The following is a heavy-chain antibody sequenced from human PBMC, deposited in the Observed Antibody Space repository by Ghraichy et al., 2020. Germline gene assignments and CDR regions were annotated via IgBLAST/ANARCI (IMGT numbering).Heavy chain of an antibody. V-gene: IGHV4-59*01. Sequence: SETLSLTCTVSGGSISSYYWSWIRQPPGKGLEWIGYIYYSGSTNYNPSLKSRVTISVDTSKNQFSLKLSSVTAADTAVYYCAREKKYDFWSGYGFGGWFDPWGQGTLVTVSS. CDR3: AREKKYDFWSGYGFGGWFDP. J-gene: IGHJ5*02. D-gene: IGHD3-3*01. CDR1: GGSISSYY. CDR2: IYYSGST.